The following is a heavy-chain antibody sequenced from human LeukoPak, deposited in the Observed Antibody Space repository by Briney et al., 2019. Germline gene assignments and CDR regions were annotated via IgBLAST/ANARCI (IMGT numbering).Heavy chain of an antibody. V-gene: IGHV1-18*01. CDR1: GYTFTSYG. J-gene: IGHJ5*02. CDR2: ISAYNGNT. CDR3: ASEGAAYYDILTGYFATNWFDP. Sequence: ASVKVSCKASGYTFTSYGISWVRQAPGQGLEWMGWISAYNGNTNYAQKLQGRVTMTTDTSTSTAYMELRSLRSDDTAVYYCASEGAAYYDILTGYFATNWFDPWGQGTLVTVSS. D-gene: IGHD3-9*01.